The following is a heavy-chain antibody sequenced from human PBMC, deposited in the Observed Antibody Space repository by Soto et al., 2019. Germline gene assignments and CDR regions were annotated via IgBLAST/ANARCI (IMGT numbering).Heavy chain of an antibody. CDR1: GFTFSSYS. V-gene: IGHV3-21*01. J-gene: IGHJ4*02. CDR2: ISSSSSYI. Sequence: PGGSLRLSCAASGFTFSSYSMNWVRQAPGKGLEWVSSISSSSSYIYYADSVKGRFTISRDNAKNSLYLQMNSLRAEDTAVYYCARYSGSYYGHDYWGQGTLVTVSS. CDR3: ARYSGSYYGHDY. D-gene: IGHD1-26*01.